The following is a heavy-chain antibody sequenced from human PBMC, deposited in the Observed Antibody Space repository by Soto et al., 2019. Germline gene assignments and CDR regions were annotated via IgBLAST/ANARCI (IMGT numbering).Heavy chain of an antibody. Sequence: SVKVSCKASGGTFSSYAISWVRQAPGQGLEWMGGIIPIFGTANYAQKFQGRVTITADESTSTAYMELSSLRSEDTAVYYCARDQRAGIAARPRDYYYGMDVWGQGTTVTVSS. CDR3: ARDQRAGIAARPRDYYYGMDV. CDR1: GGTFSSYA. D-gene: IGHD6-6*01. J-gene: IGHJ6*02. CDR2: IIPIFGTA. V-gene: IGHV1-69*13.